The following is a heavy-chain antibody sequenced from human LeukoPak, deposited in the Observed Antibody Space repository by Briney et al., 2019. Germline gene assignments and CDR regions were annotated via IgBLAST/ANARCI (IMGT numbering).Heavy chain of an antibody. CDR1: TFALNNYE. J-gene: IGHJ3*01. Sequence: GGSLRLSCVASTFALNNYEMNWVRQAPGKGREWISYINTAGSTIYYADSVKGRFTISRDNAEKSLYLQISSLRVEDTAVYYCARVSPFGFNAFDVWGQGTLVTVSS. CDR3: ARVSPFGFNAFDV. V-gene: IGHV3-48*03. D-gene: IGHD3-3*01. CDR2: INTAGSTI.